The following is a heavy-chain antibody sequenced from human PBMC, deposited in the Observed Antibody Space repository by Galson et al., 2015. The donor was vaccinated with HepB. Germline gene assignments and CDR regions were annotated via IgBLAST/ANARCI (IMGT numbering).Heavy chain of an antibody. V-gene: IGHV3-23*01. J-gene: IGHJ3*02. CDR2: ISGIGTDT. CDR3: AKHLGARRAFDI. CDR1: GFPFSSEA. D-gene: IGHD3-16*01. Sequence: SLRLSCAAPGFPFSSEAMSWVRQAPGKGPEWVSAISGIGTDTYYEDSVKGRFTISRDNSKSTVYLQMNSLRADDTAVYYCAKHLGARRAFDIWGQGTMVTVSS.